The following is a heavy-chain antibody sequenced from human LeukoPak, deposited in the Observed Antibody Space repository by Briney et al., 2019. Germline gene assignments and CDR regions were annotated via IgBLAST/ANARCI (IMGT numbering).Heavy chain of an antibody. CDR1: GGTFSSYA. Sequence: GSSVKVSCKASGGTFSSYAISWVRQAPGQGLEWMGRIIPIFGTANYAQKFQGRVTITADKSTSTAYMGLSSLRSEDTAVYYCAREITGTQRAFDYWGQGTLVTASS. V-gene: IGHV1-69*06. CDR2: IIPIFGTA. CDR3: AREITGTQRAFDY. D-gene: IGHD1-20*01. J-gene: IGHJ4*02.